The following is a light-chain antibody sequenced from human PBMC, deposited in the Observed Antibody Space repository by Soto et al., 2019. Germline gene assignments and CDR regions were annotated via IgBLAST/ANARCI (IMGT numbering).Light chain of an antibody. V-gene: IGLV2-11*01. CDR3: CSYAGSYTYV. CDR2: DVS. Sequence: QPALTQPRLVSGSPGQSVTISCTGTSSVVGGYNYVSWYQQHPGKAPKLMIYDVSKRPSGVPDRFSGSKSGNTASLTISGLQAEDEADYYCCSYAGSYTYVFGTGTKVTVL. CDR1: SSVVGGYNY. J-gene: IGLJ1*01.